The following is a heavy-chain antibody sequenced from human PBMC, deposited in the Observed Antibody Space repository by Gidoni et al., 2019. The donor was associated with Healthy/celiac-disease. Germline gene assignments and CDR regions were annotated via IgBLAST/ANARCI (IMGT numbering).Heavy chain of an antibody. J-gene: IGHJ4*02. D-gene: IGHD1-26*01. CDR1: GGSVSSGSYY. CDR3: ARAIVGAPDPNPLFDY. Sequence: QVQLQESGPGLVKPSETLSLTCTVSGGSVSSGSYYWSWSRQPPGKGLEWIGYIYYSGSTNYNPSLKSRVTISVDTSKNQFSLKLSSVTAADTAVYYCARAIVGAPDPNPLFDYWGQGTLVTVSS. CDR2: IYYSGST. V-gene: IGHV4-61*01.